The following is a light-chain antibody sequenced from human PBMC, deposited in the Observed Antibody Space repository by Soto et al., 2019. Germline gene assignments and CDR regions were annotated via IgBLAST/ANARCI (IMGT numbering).Light chain of an antibody. CDR2: GAS. J-gene: IGKJ1*01. CDR1: QSVSSN. CDR3: QQYNNWPPWA. V-gene: IGKV3-15*01. Sequence: EIVMTQSPATLSVSPGERATLSCRASQSVSSNLAWYQQKPGQAPRILFYGASTRATGIPARFSGSGSGTEITLTISSLQSEDCAVYYCQQYNNWPPWAFGQGTKVEIK.